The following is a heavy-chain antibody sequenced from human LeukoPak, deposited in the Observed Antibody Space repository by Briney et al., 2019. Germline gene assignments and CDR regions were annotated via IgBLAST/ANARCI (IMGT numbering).Heavy chain of an antibody. CDR2: INSDGSST. Sequence: GGSLRLSCAASGFTFSSYWMHWVRQAPGKGLVWVSRINSDGSSTSYADSVKGRFTISRDNAKDTLYLQMNSLRAEDTAVYYCARDTSGPSQGNWFDPWGQGTLVTVSS. CDR3: ARDTSGPSQGNWFDP. J-gene: IGHJ5*02. D-gene: IGHD3-3*01. V-gene: IGHV3-74*01. CDR1: GFTFSSYW.